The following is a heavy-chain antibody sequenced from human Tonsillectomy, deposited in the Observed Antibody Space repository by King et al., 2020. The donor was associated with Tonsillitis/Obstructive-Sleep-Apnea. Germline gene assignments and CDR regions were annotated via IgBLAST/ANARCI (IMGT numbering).Heavy chain of an antibody. V-gene: IGHV1-2*06. D-gene: IGHD4-17*01. CDR3: ARAFGDYAGPFDI. CDR1: GYTFTGYY. Sequence: VQLVESGAEVKKPGASVKVSCKASGYTFTGYYIHWVRQAPGQGLEWMGRINPNSGGTNYAQKFQGRVTMTRDTSISTAYMELSRLRSDDTAVYYCARAFGDYAGPFDIWGQGTMVTVSS. CDR2: INPNSGGT. J-gene: IGHJ3*02.